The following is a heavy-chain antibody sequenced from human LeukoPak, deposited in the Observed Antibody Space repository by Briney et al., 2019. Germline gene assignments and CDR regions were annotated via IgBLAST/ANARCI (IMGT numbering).Heavy chain of an antibody. J-gene: IGHJ4*02. CDR3: ARDKTYYYGSGIKYYFDY. CDR2: INHSGST. V-gene: IGHV4-34*01. D-gene: IGHD3-10*01. CDR1: GGSFSGYY. Sequence: SETLSLTCAVYGGSFSGYYWSWIRQPPGKGLEWIGEINHSGSTNYNPSLKSRVTISVDTSKNQFSLKLSSVTAADTAVYYCARDKTYYYGSGIKYYFDYWGQGTLVTVSS.